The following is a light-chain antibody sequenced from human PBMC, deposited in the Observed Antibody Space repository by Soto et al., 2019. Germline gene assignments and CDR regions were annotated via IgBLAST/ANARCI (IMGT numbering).Light chain of an antibody. CDR2: GAS. CDR1: QSVSSSY. J-gene: IGKJ1*01. V-gene: IGKV3-20*01. Sequence: EIVLTQSPGTLSLSPGERATLSCMASQSVSSSYLAWYQQKPGQAPRLLIYGASSRAIGIPDRFSGSGSGTDFTLTISRLEPEDFAVYYCQQYGSSPATFGQGTKVDI. CDR3: QQYGSSPAT.